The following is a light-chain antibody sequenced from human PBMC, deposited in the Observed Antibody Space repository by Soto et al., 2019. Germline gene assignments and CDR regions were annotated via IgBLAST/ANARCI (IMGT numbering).Light chain of an antibody. J-gene: IGLJ2*01. CDR3: GAWDNSLSVV. V-gene: IGLV1-51*01. CDR1: RSNIANYH. CDR2: DHN. Sequence: QSVLTQPPSVSAAPGHKVTLSCSGPRSNIANYHVSGYQPLPGTAPKLLIYDHNRRPSGVPDRVSGSKSGTSATLGSTGHQAGDEADEYCGAWDNSLSVVFGGGTKLTVL.